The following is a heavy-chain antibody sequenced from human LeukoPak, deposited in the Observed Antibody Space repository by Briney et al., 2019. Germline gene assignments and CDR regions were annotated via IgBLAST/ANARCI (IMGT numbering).Heavy chain of an antibody. Sequence: GGSLRLSCAASGFTVSGNYMSWVRQAPGKGLVWVAHINTDGRTTTYADSVKGRFTVARDNAKNTPYLEMNRLRAEDTAVYYCARDNTYMFDYWGQGTQVTVSS. CDR2: INTDGRTT. CDR3: ARDNTYMFDY. V-gene: IGHV3-74*01. J-gene: IGHJ4*02. D-gene: IGHD2-2*02. CDR1: GFTVSGNY.